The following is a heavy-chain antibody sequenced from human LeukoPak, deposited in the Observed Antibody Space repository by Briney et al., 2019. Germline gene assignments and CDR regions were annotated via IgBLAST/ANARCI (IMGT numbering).Heavy chain of an antibody. V-gene: IGHV3-30*18. J-gene: IGHJ4*02. CDR2: ISYDGSNK. CDR3: AKVNRPGGAAAGIELAFDY. CDR1: GFTFSSYG. D-gene: IGHD6-13*01. Sequence: GGSLRLSCAASGFTFSSYGMHWVRQAPGKGLEWVAVISYDGSNKYYADSVKGRFTISRDNSKNTLYLQMNSLRAEDTAVYYCAKVNRPGGAAAGIELAFDYWGQGTLVTVSS.